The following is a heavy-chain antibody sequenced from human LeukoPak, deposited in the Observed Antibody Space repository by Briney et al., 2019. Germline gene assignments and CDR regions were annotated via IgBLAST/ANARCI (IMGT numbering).Heavy chain of an antibody. CDR3: ASPAAGSPYYYYGMDV. CDR2: SNPNSGGT. J-gene: IGHJ6*02. CDR1: GYTFTGYY. D-gene: IGHD6-13*01. V-gene: IGHV1-2*02. Sequence: ASVKVSCKASGYTFTGYYMHWVRQAPGQGLEWMGWSNPNSGGTNYAQKFQGRVTMTRDTSISTAYMELSRRRSDDTAVYYCASPAAGSPYYYYGMDVWGQGTTVTVSS.